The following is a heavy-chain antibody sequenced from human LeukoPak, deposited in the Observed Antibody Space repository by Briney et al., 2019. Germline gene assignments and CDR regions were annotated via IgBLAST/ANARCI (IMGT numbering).Heavy chain of an antibody. D-gene: IGHD3-3*01. CDR3: ASTYYDFWSGYPFDY. Sequence: GGSLRLSCAASGFTFSSYSMNWVRQAPGKGLEWVSYISSSSSTIYYADSVKGRFTISRDNAKNSLYLQMNSLRAEDTAVYYCASTYYDFWSGYPFDYWGQGTLVTVSS. V-gene: IGHV3-48*01. CDR2: ISSSSSTI. J-gene: IGHJ4*02. CDR1: GFTFSSYS.